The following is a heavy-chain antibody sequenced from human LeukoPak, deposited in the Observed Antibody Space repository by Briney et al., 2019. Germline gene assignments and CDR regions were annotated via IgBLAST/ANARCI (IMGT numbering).Heavy chain of an antibody. CDR1: GFTFSSYA. J-gene: IGHJ6*02. D-gene: IGHD3-10*01. CDR3: ARDLPNPMVRGVNYYYGMDV. CDR2: ISYDRSNK. Sequence: GGSLRLSCAASGFTFSSYAMHWVRQAPGKGPEWVAVISYDRSNKYYADSVKGRFTISRDNSKNTLYLQMNSLRAEDTAVYYCARDLPNPMVRGVNYYYGMDVWGQGTTVTVSS. V-gene: IGHV3-30-3*01.